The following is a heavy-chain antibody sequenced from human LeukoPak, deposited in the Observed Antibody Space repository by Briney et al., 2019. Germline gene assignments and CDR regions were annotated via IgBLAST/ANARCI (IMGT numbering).Heavy chain of an antibody. J-gene: IGHJ4*02. CDR1: GFTFSSHW. CDR3: ARGDYGSGSYDDY. CDR2: INPDGSET. D-gene: IGHD3-10*01. V-gene: IGHV3-7*03. Sequence: GGSLRLSCADSGFTFSSHWMNWVRQAPGRGLEWAGIINPDGSETYYVDSMKGRFTISRDNAKNSLYLQMNSLRAEGTALYYCARGDYGSGSYDDYRGQGTLVTVSS.